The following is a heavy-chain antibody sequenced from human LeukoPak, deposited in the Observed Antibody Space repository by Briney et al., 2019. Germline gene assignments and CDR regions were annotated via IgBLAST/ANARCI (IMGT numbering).Heavy chain of an antibody. CDR1: GGSISSSSYY. D-gene: IGHD6-19*01. CDR2: IYYSGST. V-gene: IGHV4-61*05. CDR3: ARLVAGTGEYYFDY. Sequence: SETLSLTCTVSGGSISSSSYYWSWIRQPPGKGLDWIGYIYYSGSTNYNPSLKSRVTISVDASKNQFTLNLTSVTAADTAVYYCARLVAGTGEYYFDYWGQGTTVTVSS. J-gene: IGHJ4*03.